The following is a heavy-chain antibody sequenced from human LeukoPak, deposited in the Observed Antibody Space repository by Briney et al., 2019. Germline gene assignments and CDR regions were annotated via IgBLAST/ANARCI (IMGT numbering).Heavy chain of an antibody. D-gene: IGHD6-6*01. CDR1: GFTFSSYA. CDR3: ARDGYSSSSTYYYYYGMDV. CDR2: ISYVGSSK. V-gene: IGHV3-30*04. J-gene: IGHJ6*02. Sequence: PGGPLRLSCAASGFTFSSYAMHWVRQAPGKGLEWVAVISYVGSSKYYAASVKGRFTISRDNSKNTLDLQMNSLRAEDTAVYYCARDGYSSSSTYYYYYGMDVWGQGTTVTVSS.